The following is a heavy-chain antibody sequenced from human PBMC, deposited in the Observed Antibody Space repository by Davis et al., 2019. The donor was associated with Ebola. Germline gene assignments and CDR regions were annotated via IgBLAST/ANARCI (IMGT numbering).Heavy chain of an antibody. CDR1: GFSFSVYS. CDR3: ARDLYLGSWNYYGMDV. Sequence: GGSLGLSCAASGFSFSVYSMNWVRQAPGKGLEWVSYISSSSNTIYYADSVKGRFTISRDNAKNSLYLQMNSLRAEDTAVYYCARDLYLGSWNYYGMDVWGQGTTVTVSS. J-gene: IGHJ6*02. CDR2: ISSSSNTI. V-gene: IGHV3-48*04. D-gene: IGHD2-2*02.